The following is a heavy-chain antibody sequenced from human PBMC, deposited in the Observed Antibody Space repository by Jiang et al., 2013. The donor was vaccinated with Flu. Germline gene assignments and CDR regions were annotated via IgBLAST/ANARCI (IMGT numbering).Heavy chain of an antibody. J-gene: IGHJ4*02. D-gene: IGHD3-3*01. CDR2: ISGSGGST. CDR3: AKVEVRRYDFWSGPFGAFDY. Sequence: VQLLESGGGLVQPGGSLRLSCAASGFTFSSYAMSWVRQAPGKGLEWVSAISGSGGSTYYADSVKGRFTISRDNSKNTLYLQMNSLRAEDTAVYYCAKVEVRRYDFWSGPFGAFDYWGQG. CDR1: GFTFSSYA. V-gene: IGHV3-23*01.